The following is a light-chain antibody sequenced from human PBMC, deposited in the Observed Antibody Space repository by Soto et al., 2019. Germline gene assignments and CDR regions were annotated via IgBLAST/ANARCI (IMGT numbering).Light chain of an antibody. CDR3: QKYFSTPRT. J-gene: IGKJ1*01. CDR2: AAS. CDR1: QSISSY. V-gene: IGKV1-27*01. Sequence: DIQMTQSPSSLSASVGDRVTITCRASQSISSYLNWYQHKPGRAPDLLIYAASTLHSGVPSRFSGSGSGTDFTLTISSLQPEDVATYYCQKYFSTPRTFGQGGKVDIK.